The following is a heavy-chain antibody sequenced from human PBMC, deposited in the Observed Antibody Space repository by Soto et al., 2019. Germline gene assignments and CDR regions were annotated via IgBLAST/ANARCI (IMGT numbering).Heavy chain of an antibody. CDR3: ASSSERGYDRSGSRLADDYFDY. V-gene: IGHV1-69*13. D-gene: IGHD3-22*01. CDR2: IIPIFGTA. Sequence: GASVKVSCKASGGTFSSYAISWVRQAPGQGLEWMGGIIPIFGTANYAQKFQGRVTITADESTSTAYMELSSLRSEDTAVYYCASSSERGYDRSGSRLADDYFDYWGQGTLVPVYS. CDR1: GGTFSSYA. J-gene: IGHJ4*02.